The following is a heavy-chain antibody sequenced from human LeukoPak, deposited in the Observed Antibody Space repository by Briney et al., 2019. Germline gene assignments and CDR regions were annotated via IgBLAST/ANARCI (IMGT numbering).Heavy chain of an antibody. D-gene: IGHD1-26*01. CDR3: ASSGSYHSCPN. Sequence: SETLSLTCTVSGGSISSRNYYWGWIRQPPGKGLEWIGSIYYSGTTYYNPSLKSRVSINVDTSKNQFSLYLSSVTAADTAVYYCASSGSYHSCPNWGQGTLVTVSS. J-gene: IGHJ4*02. V-gene: IGHV4-39*01. CDR1: GGSISSRNYY. CDR2: IYYSGTT.